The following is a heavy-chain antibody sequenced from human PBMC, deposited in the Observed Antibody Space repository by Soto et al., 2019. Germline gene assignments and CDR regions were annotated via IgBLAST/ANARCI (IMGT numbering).Heavy chain of an antibody. CDR2: IIPIFGTA. V-gene: IGHV1-69*06. CDR3: ARDDHGYNIYGIDV. D-gene: IGHD5-12*01. Sequence: QVQLVQSGAEVKKPGSSVKVSCKASGGTFSSYAISWVRQAPGQGLEWMGGIIPIFGTANYAQKFQGRVTINTNKSTGTAYMELRSLRSEDTAVYYCARDDHGYNIYGIDVWGQGTTVTVSS. CDR1: GGTFSSYA. J-gene: IGHJ6*02.